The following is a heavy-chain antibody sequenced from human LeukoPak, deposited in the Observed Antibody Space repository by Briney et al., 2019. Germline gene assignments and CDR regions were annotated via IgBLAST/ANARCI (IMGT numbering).Heavy chain of an antibody. J-gene: IGHJ6*03. Sequence: SETLSLTCSVSGDSISTYYWSWIRQPPGEGLEWIGYIYTSGSTNYNPSLQSRVTISVDTSKNQFSLKLSSVTAADTAVYYCARASYYDPPRAYYYYMDVWGKGTTVTVSS. V-gene: IGHV4-4*09. CDR3: ARASYYDPPRAYYYYMDV. CDR2: IYTSGST. D-gene: IGHD3-3*01. CDR1: GDSISTYY.